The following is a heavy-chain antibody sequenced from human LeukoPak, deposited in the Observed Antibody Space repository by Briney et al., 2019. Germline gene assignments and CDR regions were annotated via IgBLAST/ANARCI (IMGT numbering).Heavy chain of an antibody. CDR3: ARRGIWDLQIGNWFDP. D-gene: IGHD3-16*01. CDR1: GDSITTNSYW. J-gene: IGHJ5*02. V-gene: IGHV4-39*01. Sequence: SDTLSLTCSISGDSITTNSYWWGWIRQSPGKGLEWIESIYSSGNSYYNPSLKTRATISPDTSKNQYTLRLTSVTAADTAIYYCARRGIWDLQIGNWFDPWGQGILVIVSS. CDR2: IYSSGNS.